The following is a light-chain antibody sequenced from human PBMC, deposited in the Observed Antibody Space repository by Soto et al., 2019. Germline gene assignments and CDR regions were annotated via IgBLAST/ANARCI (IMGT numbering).Light chain of an antibody. CDR2: GVS. J-gene: IGKJ1*01. CDR1: QSVRSSY. Sequence: EIVLTQSPGTLSLSPGERATLSCRASQSVRSSYLAWYQQKLGQAPRLLIYGVSNRATGIPDRFSGSEYGIDFTLTISRLESEDFAVYYCQQYGTSPRTFGQGTKVEIK. V-gene: IGKV3-20*01. CDR3: QQYGTSPRT.